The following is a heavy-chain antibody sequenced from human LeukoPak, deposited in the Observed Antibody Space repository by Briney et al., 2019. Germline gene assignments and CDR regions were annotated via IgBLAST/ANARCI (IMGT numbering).Heavy chain of an antibody. J-gene: IGHJ4*02. Sequence: PSETLSLTCTVSGGSISSYYWSWIRQPPGKGLEWIGYIYYSGSTNYNPSLKSRVTISVDTSKNQFSLKLRSVTAADTAVYYCARVTGYVIEDYYDYWGQGTLVTVSS. CDR1: GGSISSYY. CDR2: IYYSGST. V-gene: IGHV4-59*01. D-gene: IGHD3-22*01. CDR3: ARVTGYVIEDYYDY.